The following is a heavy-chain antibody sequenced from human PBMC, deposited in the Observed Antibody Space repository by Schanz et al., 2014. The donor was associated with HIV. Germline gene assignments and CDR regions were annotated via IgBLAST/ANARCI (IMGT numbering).Heavy chain of an antibody. CDR1: GFNFNSYG. CDR2: ISYDGTKK. J-gene: IGHJ6*02. Sequence: QEQLVESGGGVVQPGRSLRLFCVASGFNFNSYGMHWVRQAPGKGLEWVAVISYDGTKKHYADSVKGRFTISRDNSKNSLSLLIKSLRAEDAAVYYCAKDRNQYDSRYIGKGNYYYYYGMDVWGQGTTVTVS. CDR3: AKDRNQYDSRYIGKGNYYYYYGMDV. V-gene: IGHV3-30*18. D-gene: IGHD3-22*01.